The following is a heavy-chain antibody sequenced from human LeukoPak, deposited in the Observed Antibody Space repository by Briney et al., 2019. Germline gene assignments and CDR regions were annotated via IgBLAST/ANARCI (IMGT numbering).Heavy chain of an antibody. Sequence: PGGSLRLSCAASGFTFDDYAMHWVRQAPGKGLEWVSGISWNSGSIGYADSVKGLFTISRDNAKNSLYLQMNSLRAEDMALYYCAKGQLRFLEWLHHMDVWGKGTTVTVSS. CDR2: ISWNSGSI. CDR3: AKGQLRFLEWLHHMDV. J-gene: IGHJ6*03. CDR1: GFTFDDYA. V-gene: IGHV3-9*03. D-gene: IGHD3-3*01.